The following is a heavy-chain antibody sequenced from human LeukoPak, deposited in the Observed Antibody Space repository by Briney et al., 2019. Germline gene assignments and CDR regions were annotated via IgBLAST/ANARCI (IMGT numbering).Heavy chain of an antibody. CDR1: GGTFSSYA. V-gene: IGHV1-69*04. Sequence: SVKVSCKASGGTFSSYAISWVRQAPGQGLEWMGRIIPILGIANYAQKFQGRVTITADKSTSTAYMELRSLRSDDTAVYYCARYSHYDFWSGYYSYYYYGMDVWGQGTTVTVSS. CDR3: ARYSHYDFWSGYYSYYYYGMDV. J-gene: IGHJ6*02. D-gene: IGHD3-3*01. CDR2: IIPILGIA.